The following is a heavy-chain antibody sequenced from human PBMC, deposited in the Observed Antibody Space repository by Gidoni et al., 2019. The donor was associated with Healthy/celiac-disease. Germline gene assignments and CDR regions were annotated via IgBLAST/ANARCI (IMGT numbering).Heavy chain of an antibody. CDR2: ISSSGSTI. CDR1: GFTFRSSD. CDR3: ARDYSSLRGVYYYYYGMDV. J-gene: IGHJ6*02. D-gene: IGHD3-22*01. V-gene: IGHV3-48*03. Sequence: EVQLVESGGGLVQPGGSLRLSCEASGFTFRSSDMNWARQAPGKGLEWVSYISSSGSTIYYADSVKGRFTISRDNAKNSLYLQMNSLRAEDTAVYYCARDYSSLRGVYYYYYGMDVWGQGTTVTVSS.